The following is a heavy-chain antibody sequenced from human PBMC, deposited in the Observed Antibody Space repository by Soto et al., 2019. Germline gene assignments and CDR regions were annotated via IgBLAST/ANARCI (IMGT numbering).Heavy chain of an antibody. J-gene: IGHJ5*02. V-gene: IGHV1-18*01. Sequence: ASVKVSCKASGGTFSSYAISWVRQAPGQGLEWMGWINTYNGNTNHAQKLQGRVTMTTDTSTSTAYMELRSLRSDDTAVYYCARGVGSGTYYNQYKWFDPWGQGTLVTVS. CDR1: GGTFSSYA. CDR2: INTYNGNT. D-gene: IGHD3-10*01. CDR3: ARGVGSGTYYNQYKWFDP.